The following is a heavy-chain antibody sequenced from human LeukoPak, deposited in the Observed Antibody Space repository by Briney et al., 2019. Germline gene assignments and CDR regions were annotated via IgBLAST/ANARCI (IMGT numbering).Heavy chain of an antibody. Sequence: SETLSLTCTVSGGSISSSSYYWGWTRQPPGKGLEWIGRIYYSGSTYYNPSLKSRVTISVDTSKNQFSLKLSSVTAADTAVYYCARRSGRSSSWTLTHDYWGQGTLVTVSS. CDR2: IYYSGST. J-gene: IGHJ4*02. D-gene: IGHD6-13*01. CDR3: ARRSGRSSSWTLTHDY. V-gene: IGHV4-39*07. CDR1: GGSISSSSYY.